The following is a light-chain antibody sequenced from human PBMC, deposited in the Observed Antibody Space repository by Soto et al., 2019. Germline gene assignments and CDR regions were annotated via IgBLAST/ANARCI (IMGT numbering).Light chain of an antibody. J-gene: IGKJ1*01. CDR2: RAS. Sequence: TQSPATLSVSPGERATLSCRASQTIYSNVAWYQQRPGQAPRLLIYRASARATGIPSRFSGSGSGTEFTLTITSLQPDDSATYYCQQYYSYSGRTFGQGTKVDI. V-gene: IGKV3-15*01. CDR3: QQYYSYSGRT. CDR1: QTIYSN.